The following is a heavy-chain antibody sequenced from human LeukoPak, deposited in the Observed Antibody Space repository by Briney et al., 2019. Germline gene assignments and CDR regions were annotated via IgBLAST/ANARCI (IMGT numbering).Heavy chain of an antibody. J-gene: IGHJ4*02. D-gene: IGHD3-22*01. CDR3: ARDTSGTYVSSGANFDY. Sequence: GRSLRLSCAASGFTFSSYAMHWVRQAPGKGLEWVAVISYDGSNKYYADSVKGRFTISRDNAKNTLYLQMNSLRADDTAVYYCARDTSGTYVSSGANFDYWGQGTLVTVSS. CDR2: ISYDGSNK. V-gene: IGHV3-30*04. CDR1: GFTFSSYA.